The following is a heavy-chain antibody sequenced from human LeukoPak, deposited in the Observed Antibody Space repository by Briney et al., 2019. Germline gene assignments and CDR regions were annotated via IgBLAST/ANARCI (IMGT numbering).Heavy chain of an antibody. CDR1: GGSISSNSYY. CDR3: ARDWAE. CDR2: IYDGGNT. V-gene: IGHV4-39*07. Sequence: PSETLSLTCAVSGGSISSNSYYWGWIRQPPVKGLEWIGSIYDGGNTYYNPSLKSRVTISVDTSEKQFSLKLNSVTAADTAVYYCARDWAEWGQGTLVTVSS. D-gene: IGHD7-27*01. J-gene: IGHJ4*02.